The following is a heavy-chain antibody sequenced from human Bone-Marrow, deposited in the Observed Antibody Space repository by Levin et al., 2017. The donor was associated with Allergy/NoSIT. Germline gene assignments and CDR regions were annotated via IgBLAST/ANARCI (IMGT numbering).Heavy chain of an antibody. D-gene: IGHD2-8*02. CDR3: ARGIIGDVRVAHKEAFDI. Sequence: LSLTCTVSGFSIYSINWVRQAPGKGLEWVSSISSSGSDMYYVDSVKGRFTISRDNAKNSLTLQMNSLRAEDTAVYYCARGIIGDVRVAHKEAFDIWGQGTMVSVSS. V-gene: IGHV3-21*01. CDR2: ISSSGSDM. J-gene: IGHJ3*02. CDR1: GFSIYS.